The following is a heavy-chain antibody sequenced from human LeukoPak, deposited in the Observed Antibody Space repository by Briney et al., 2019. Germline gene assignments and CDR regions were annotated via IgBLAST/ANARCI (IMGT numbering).Heavy chain of an antibody. CDR1: GFTFSSYS. D-gene: IGHD2-2*01. Sequence: GGSLRLSCAASGFTFSSYSMNWVRQAPGKGLEWVSSISSSSSYIYYADSVKGRFTISRDNSKNTLYLQMGSLRAEDMAVYYCAREGVVGSMGDYFDYWGQGTLVTVSS. V-gene: IGHV3-21*01. CDR2: ISSSSSYI. J-gene: IGHJ4*02. CDR3: AREGVVGSMGDYFDY.